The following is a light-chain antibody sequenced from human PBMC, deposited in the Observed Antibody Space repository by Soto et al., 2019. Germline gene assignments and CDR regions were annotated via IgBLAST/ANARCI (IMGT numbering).Light chain of an antibody. CDR3: GTWDGSLSVVV. Sequence: QSVLTQPPSVSAAPGQTVTISCSGSNSNIGSQYVSWFQQLPGTAPKLLIYDNDKRPSGTPDRFSGSKSGTSATLGITGLQTGDEADYYGGTWDGSLSVVVFGGGTKLTVL. CDR1: NSNIGSQY. J-gene: IGLJ2*01. V-gene: IGLV1-51*01. CDR2: DND.